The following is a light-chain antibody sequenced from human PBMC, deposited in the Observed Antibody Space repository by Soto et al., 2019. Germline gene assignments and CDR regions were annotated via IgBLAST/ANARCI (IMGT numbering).Light chain of an antibody. CDR3: MQGAHWPYT. CDR2: KVS. CDR1: QSLVYSDGNTY. V-gene: IGKV2-30*01. J-gene: IGKJ2*01. Sequence: DVVMTQSPLSLPVTLGQPASISCRSSQSLVYSDGNTYLSWFQQRPGQSPKRLIYKVSNRDSGVPDRFSGSGSGSDFTLIISRVEADDVGVYYCMQGAHWPYTFGQGTKLEIK.